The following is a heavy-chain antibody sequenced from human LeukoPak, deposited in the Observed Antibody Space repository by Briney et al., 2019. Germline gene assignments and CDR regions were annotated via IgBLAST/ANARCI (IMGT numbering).Heavy chain of an antibody. CDR1: GGSISSYY. Sequence: SETLSLTCTVSGGSISSYYLSWVRLPQGKGLEWIGYIYYSGSTNYNPSLKSRVTISVDTSKNQFSLKLSSVTAADTAVYYCARDGGYGSGAFDIWGQGTMVTVSS. V-gene: IGHV4-59*01. J-gene: IGHJ3*02. CDR3: ARDGGYGSGAFDI. CDR2: IYYSGST. D-gene: IGHD3-10*01.